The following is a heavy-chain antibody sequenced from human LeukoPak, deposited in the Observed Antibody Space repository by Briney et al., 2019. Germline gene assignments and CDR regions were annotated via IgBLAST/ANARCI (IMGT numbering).Heavy chain of an antibody. CDR3: AKHSYDSSGYYSIDY. D-gene: IGHD3-22*01. Sequence: PGGSLRLSYAASGFTLTSYAMSWVRQAPGKGLEWVSAIIGSVHSTYYADSVKGRFTISRDNSKNTLYLQMNSLRAEDTAVYYCAKHSYDSSGYYSIDYWGQGTLVTVFS. CDR1: GFTLTSYA. V-gene: IGHV3-23*01. J-gene: IGHJ4*02. CDR2: IIGSVHST.